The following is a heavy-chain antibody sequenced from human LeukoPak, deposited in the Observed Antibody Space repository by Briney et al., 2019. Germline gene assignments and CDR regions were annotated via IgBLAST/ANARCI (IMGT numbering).Heavy chain of an antibody. Sequence: PGASLRLSCAASGFIFSTYAMSWVRQVPGKGLEWVSVISGNGGSTYYADSVKGCFTISRDNSKNTLYLQMDSLRAEDTAVYYCAKCLGDGGNYYFDYWGQGTLVTVSS. CDR1: GFIFSTYA. CDR3: AKCLGDGGNYYFDY. D-gene: IGHD4-23*01. J-gene: IGHJ4*02. V-gene: IGHV3-23*01. CDR2: ISGNGGST.